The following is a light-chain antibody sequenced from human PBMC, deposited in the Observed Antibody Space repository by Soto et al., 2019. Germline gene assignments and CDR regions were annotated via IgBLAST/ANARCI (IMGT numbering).Light chain of an antibody. CDR2: FGS. Sequence: DIVMTQSPLSLPVTPGEPASISCRSSQSLLHSDGYNYLDWFLQRPGQSPQLLIYFGSSRASGVPDRFSGSGSGTDFTLKISRVEAEDVGVYYCMQALQTPLTFGGGTKVDIK. CDR3: MQALQTPLT. CDR1: QSLLHSDGYNY. V-gene: IGKV2-28*01. J-gene: IGKJ4*01.